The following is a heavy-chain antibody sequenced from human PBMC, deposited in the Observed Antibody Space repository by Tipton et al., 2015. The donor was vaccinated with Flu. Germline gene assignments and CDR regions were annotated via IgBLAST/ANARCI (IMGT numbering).Heavy chain of an antibody. J-gene: IGHJ5*02. CDR1: SGSFSGYY. CDR3: ARRDFSNYVSEPKNWFDP. D-gene: IGHD4-11*01. CDR2: SHHTGST. V-gene: IGHV4-34*10. Sequence: GLVKPSETLSLTCAVYSGSFSGYYWSWIRQPPGKGLEWIGNSHHTGSTYRNPSLKSRVIISVDRSKNQFSLKLTSVTAADTAVYYCARRDFSNYVSEPKNWFDPWGQGTLVTVSS.